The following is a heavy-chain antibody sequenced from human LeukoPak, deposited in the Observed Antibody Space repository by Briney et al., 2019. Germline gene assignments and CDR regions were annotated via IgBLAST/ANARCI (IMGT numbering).Heavy chain of an antibody. V-gene: IGHV4-4*07. CDR3: ARHGGSWTFDY. Sequence: PSETLSLTCTVSGGSISSSYWSWIRQPAGKGLEWIGRIFTSGTTEYNPSLKSRVTMSVDTSKNQFSLKLTSVTAADTAVYYCARHGGSWTFDYWGQGTLVTVSS. J-gene: IGHJ4*02. CDR2: IFTSGTT. D-gene: IGHD6-13*01. CDR1: GGSISSSY.